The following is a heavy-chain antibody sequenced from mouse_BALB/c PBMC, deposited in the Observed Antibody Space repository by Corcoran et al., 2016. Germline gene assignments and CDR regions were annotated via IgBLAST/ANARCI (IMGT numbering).Heavy chain of an antibody. CDR3: AGLRRSYYYAMDY. J-gene: IGHJ4*01. Sequence: EVQLQQSGPELVKPGASVKMSCKASGYTFTSYVMHWVKQKPGQGLEWIGYINPYNDGTKYNEKFKGKATLTSDKSSSTAYMELSSLTSEDSAVYYCAGLRRSYYYAMDYWGQGTSVTVSS. D-gene: IGHD2-2*01. V-gene: IGHV1S136*01. CDR2: INPYNDGT. CDR1: GYTFTSYV.